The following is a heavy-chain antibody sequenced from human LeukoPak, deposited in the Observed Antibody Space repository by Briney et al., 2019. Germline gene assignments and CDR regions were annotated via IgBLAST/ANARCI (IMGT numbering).Heavy chain of an antibody. CDR2: ISSSSSYI. D-gene: IGHD1-14*01. Sequence: GGSLRLSCAASGSTFSSYSMNWVRQAPGKGLEWVSSISSSSSYIYYADSVKGRFTISRDNAKNSLYLQMNSLRAEDTAVYYCPGAGATENHSTSYNMDVWAKGPRSPSP. J-gene: IGHJ6*03. V-gene: IGHV3-21*01. CDR3: PGAGATENHSTSYNMDV. CDR1: GSTFSSYS.